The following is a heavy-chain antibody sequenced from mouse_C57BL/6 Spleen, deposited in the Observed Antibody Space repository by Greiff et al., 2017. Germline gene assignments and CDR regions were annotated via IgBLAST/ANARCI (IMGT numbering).Heavy chain of an antibody. CDR1: GYTFTSYW. V-gene: IGHV1-69*01. D-gene: IGHD1-1*01. J-gene: IGHJ3*01. CDR2: IDPSDSYT. Sequence: VKLQQPGAELVMPGASVKLSCKASGYTFTSYWMHWVKQRPGQGLEWIGEIDPSDSYTNSNQKFKGKSTLTVDKSSSTAYMQLSSLTSEDSAVYYCARYHYYGSSYKYFAYWGQGTLVTVSA. CDR3: ARYHYYGSSYKYFAY.